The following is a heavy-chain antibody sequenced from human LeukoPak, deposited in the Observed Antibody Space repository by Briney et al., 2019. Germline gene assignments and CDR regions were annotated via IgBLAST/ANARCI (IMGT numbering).Heavy chain of an antibody. CDR3: ARGAIKNAYNYGYFDY. CDR2: ISSSGSST. CDR1: GFTFRTYA. J-gene: IGHJ4*02. V-gene: IGHV3-23*01. D-gene: IGHD5-24*01. Sequence: GGSLRLSCAASGFTFRTYAMSWVRQAPGKGLEYVSSISSSGSSTYYADSVKGRFAISRDNSKDTLYLQMNSLRAEDTAVYYWARGAIKNAYNYGYFDYWGQGTLVTVSS.